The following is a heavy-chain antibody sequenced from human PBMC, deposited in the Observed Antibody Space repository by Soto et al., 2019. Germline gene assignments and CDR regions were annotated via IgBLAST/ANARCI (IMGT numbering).Heavy chain of an antibody. CDR3: ARVLGTYSRVGTFDY. CDR2: ISYDGSNR. D-gene: IGHD1-26*01. CDR1: GFTFSRYA. Sequence: PGGSLRLSCAASGFTFSRYAVHWVRQAPGKGLEWVAVISYDGSNRYYADSVKGRFTISRDNSKNTLYLQMNSLRAEDTAVYYCARVLGTYSRVGTFDYWGQGTLVTVSS. J-gene: IGHJ4*02. V-gene: IGHV3-30-3*01.